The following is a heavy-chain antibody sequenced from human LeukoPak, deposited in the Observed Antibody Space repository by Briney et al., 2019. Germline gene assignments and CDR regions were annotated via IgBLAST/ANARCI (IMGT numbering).Heavy chain of an antibody. Sequence: SETLSLTCTVSGGSISSGYYWGWIRQPPGKGLEWIGSIYHSGSTYYNPSLKSRVTISVDTSKNQFSLKLSSVTAADTAVYYCARLGYDFWSGYGAFDIWGQGTMVTVSS. D-gene: IGHD3-3*01. CDR1: GGSISSGYY. V-gene: IGHV4-38-2*02. CDR3: ARLGYDFWSGYGAFDI. CDR2: IYHSGST. J-gene: IGHJ3*02.